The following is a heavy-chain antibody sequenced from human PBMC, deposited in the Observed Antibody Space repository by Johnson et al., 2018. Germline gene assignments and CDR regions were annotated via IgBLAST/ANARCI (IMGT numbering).Heavy chain of an antibody. J-gene: IGHJ6*02. CDR3: ARGLLLEYYYYGMDV. D-gene: IGHD2-21*01. V-gene: IGHV1-8*01. CDR1: GYTFTSYD. Sequence: QVQLVQSGAEVKKPGASVKVSCKASGYTFTSYDINWVRQATGQGLEWMGWMNPNSGNPGYSQKFQGRVIMTRNTSISTAYMELGSLGSEDTAVYYCARGLLLEYYYYGMDVWGQGTTVTVSS. CDR2: MNPNSGNP.